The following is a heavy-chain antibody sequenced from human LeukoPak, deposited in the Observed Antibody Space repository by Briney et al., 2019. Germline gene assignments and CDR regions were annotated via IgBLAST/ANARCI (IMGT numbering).Heavy chain of an antibody. V-gene: IGHV1-24*01. CDR3: ATGRPWGLLNY. Sequence: ASVKVSCKVSGYTLTDLSMHWVRQAPGKGLEWMGGFDPEDGETIYAQKFQGRVTVTEDTSTDTAYMELSSLRSEDTAVYYCATGRPWGLLNYWGQGTLVTVSS. CDR1: GYTLTDLS. CDR2: FDPEDGET. D-gene: IGHD7-27*01. J-gene: IGHJ4*02.